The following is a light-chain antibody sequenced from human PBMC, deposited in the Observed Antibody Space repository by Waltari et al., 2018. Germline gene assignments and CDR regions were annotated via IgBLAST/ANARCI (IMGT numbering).Light chain of an antibody. CDR2: RMS. Sequence: EIVLTQSPTSMAVSQGERVTISCTANSSVSTNYLHWYQQKPGFPPRLLVYRMSSLASGVPARFSGSGSGTSYTLTISSMEAEDAANYYCQQGNSIPLTFGGGTKVEIK. V-gene: IGKV3D-7*01. J-gene: IGKJ4*01. CDR3: QQGNSIPLT. CDR1: SSVSTNY.